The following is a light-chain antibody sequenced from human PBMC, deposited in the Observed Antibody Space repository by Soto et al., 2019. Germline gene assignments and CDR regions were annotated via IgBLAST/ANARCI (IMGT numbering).Light chain of an antibody. V-gene: IGLV2-14*01. Sequence: QSVLSQPASVSGSPGQSITISCTGTSSDVGGFEYVSWYQHQPGKAPKLIIYDVTKRPSGVSNRFSGSKSGNTASLTISGIQAEDEGDYYCGSITRSSTSVFGTGIKVTVL. CDR1: SSDVGGFEY. CDR3: GSITRSSTSV. CDR2: DVT. J-gene: IGLJ1*01.